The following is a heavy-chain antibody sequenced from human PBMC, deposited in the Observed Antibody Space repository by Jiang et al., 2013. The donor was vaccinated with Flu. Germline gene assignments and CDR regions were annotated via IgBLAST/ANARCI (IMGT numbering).Heavy chain of an antibody. CDR1: GGSISSYY. CDR3: ARVLVGATFYYYYGMDV. D-gene: IGHD1-26*01. V-gene: IGHV4-59*01. J-gene: IGHJ6*04. CDR2: IYYSGST. Sequence: GSGLVKPSETLSLTCTVSGGSISSYYWSWIRQPPGKGLEWIGYIYYSGSTNYNPSLKSRVTISVDTSKNQFSLKLSSVTAADTAVYYCARVLVGATFYYYYGMDVWGKGTTVTVSS.